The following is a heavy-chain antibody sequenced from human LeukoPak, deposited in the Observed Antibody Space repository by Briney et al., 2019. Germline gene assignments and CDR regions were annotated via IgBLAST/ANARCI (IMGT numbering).Heavy chain of an antibody. Sequence: SVKVSCKASGGTFNSYAISWVRQAPGQGLEWMGRIIPILGIANYAQKFQGRVTITADKSTSTAYMELSSLRSEDTAVYYCAREVGDGYKKFDYWGQGTLVTVSS. CDR1: GGTFNSYA. V-gene: IGHV1-69*04. J-gene: IGHJ4*02. CDR3: AREVGDGYKKFDY. CDR2: IIPILGIA. D-gene: IGHD5-12*01.